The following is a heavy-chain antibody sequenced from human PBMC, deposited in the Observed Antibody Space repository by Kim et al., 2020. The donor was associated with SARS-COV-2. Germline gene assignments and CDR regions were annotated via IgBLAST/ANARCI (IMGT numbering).Heavy chain of an antibody. V-gene: IGHV4-34*01. D-gene: IGHD1-1*01. CDR1: GGSFSGYY. J-gene: IGHJ3*02. CDR2: INHSGST. Sequence: SETLSLTCAVYGGSFSGYYWSWIRQPPGKGLEWIGEINHSGSTNYNPSLKSRVTISVDTSKNQFPLKLSSVTAADTAVYYCAGRPWTAFDIWGQGTMVTV. CDR3: AGRPWTAFDI.